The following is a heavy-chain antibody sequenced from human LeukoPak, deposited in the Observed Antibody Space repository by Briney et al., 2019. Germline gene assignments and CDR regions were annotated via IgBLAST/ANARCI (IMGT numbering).Heavy chain of an antibody. V-gene: IGHV3-23*01. J-gene: IGHJ4*02. D-gene: IGHD3-22*01. CDR2: ISGSGGRP. Sequence: LAGGSLRLSCAVSGVTLSNYGMSWVRQAPGKGLEWVAGISGSGGRPNYVDSVKGRFTISRDNPKNTLYLQMNSLRAEDTAVYFCAKRGVVIRVILVGFHKEAYYFDSWGQGALVTVSS. CDR1: GVTLSNYG. CDR3: AKRGVVIRVILVGFHKEAYYFDS.